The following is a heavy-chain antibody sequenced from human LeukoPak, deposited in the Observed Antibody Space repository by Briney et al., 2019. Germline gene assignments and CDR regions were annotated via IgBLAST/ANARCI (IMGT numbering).Heavy chain of an antibody. V-gene: IGHV3-21*04. Sequence: GGSLRLSCAASGFSFSSFSMNWVRQAPGKGLEWVSYISGGSSFTYYADSVKGRFTISRDNSKNTLYLQMNSLRAEDTAVYYCAKARLDGYNRYYFDYWGQGTLVTVSS. J-gene: IGHJ4*02. CDR3: AKARLDGYNRYYFDY. CDR1: GFSFSSFS. D-gene: IGHD5-24*01. CDR2: ISGGSSFT.